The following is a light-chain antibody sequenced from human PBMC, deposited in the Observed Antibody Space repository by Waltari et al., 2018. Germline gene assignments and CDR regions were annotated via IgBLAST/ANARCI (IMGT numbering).Light chain of an antibody. Sequence: QSALTPPASVSGSPGQSITFSCSGTSSDVGAYSYVSWYQHHPGTAPKLMIFEVSNRPSGVSDRFSGSKSGNTASLTISGLQAEDEADYYCSSFTTTSTWVFGGGTKLTVL. CDR1: SSDVGAYSY. J-gene: IGLJ3*02. CDR3: SSFTTTSTWV. CDR2: EVS. V-gene: IGLV2-14*01.